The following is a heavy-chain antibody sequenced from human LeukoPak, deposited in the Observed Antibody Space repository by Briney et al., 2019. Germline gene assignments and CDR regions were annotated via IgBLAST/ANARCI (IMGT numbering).Heavy chain of an antibody. V-gene: IGHV3-23*01. D-gene: IGHD3-3*01. CDR3: ANTRLGEECFDY. Sequence: PGGSLRLSCAASGFTFSSYAMSWVRQAPGKGLEWVSAISGSGGSTYYADSVKGRFTISRDNSKNTLYLQMNSLRAEDTAVYYCANTRLGEECFDYWGQGTLVTVSS. CDR1: GFTFSSYA. CDR2: ISGSGGST. J-gene: IGHJ4*02.